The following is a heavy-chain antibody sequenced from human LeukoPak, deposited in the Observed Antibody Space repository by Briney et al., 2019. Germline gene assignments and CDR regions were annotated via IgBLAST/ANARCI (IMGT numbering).Heavy chain of an antibody. J-gene: IGHJ4*02. Sequence: GGSLRLSCAASGFTFDDYAMHWVRQAPGKGLEWVSGISWNSGSIGYADSVKGRFTISRDNAKNSLYLQMNSLRAEDTALYYCAKGVGMATLYFDYWGQGTLATVSS. CDR3: AKGVGMATLYFDY. D-gene: IGHD5-24*01. CDR2: ISWNSGSI. V-gene: IGHV3-9*01. CDR1: GFTFDDYA.